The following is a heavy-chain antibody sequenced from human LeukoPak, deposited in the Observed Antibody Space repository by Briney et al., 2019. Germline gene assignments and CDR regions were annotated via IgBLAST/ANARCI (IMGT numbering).Heavy chain of an antibody. Sequence: ASVKVSCKASGYTFTSYGISWVRQAPGQGLEWMGWISAYNGNTNYAQKLQGRVTMTTDTSTSTAYMELRSLRSDDTAVYYCARDLAPNNYDSSGLYYWGQGTLVTVSS. D-gene: IGHD3-22*01. CDR3: ARDLAPNNYDSSGLYY. V-gene: IGHV1-18*01. CDR1: GYTFTSYG. J-gene: IGHJ4*02. CDR2: ISAYNGNT.